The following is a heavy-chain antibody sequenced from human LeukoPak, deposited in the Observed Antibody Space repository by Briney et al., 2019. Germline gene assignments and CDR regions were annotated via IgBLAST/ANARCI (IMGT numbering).Heavy chain of an antibody. J-gene: IGHJ4*02. Sequence: KASETLSLTCTVSGGSISSYYWSWIRQPPGKGLEWIGYIYYSGSTNYNPSLKSRVTISVDTSKNQFSLKLSSVAAADTAVYYCARDPAGQYYFDYWGQGTLVTVSS. D-gene: IGHD2-2*01. CDR2: IYYSGST. CDR3: ARDPAGQYYFDY. V-gene: IGHV4-59*01. CDR1: GGSISSYY.